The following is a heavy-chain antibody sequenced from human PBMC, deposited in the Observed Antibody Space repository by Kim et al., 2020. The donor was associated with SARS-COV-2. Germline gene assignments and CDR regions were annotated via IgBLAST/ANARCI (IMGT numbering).Heavy chain of an antibody. CDR1: GGSISSGDYY. D-gene: IGHD6-13*01. CDR2: IYYSGST. CDR3: ARFVSAARTAYDAFDI. Sequence: SETLSLTCTVSGGSISSGDYYWSWIRQPPGKGLEWIGYIYYSGSTYYNPSLKSRVTISVDTSKNQFSLKLSSVTAADTAVYYCARFVSAARTAYDAFDIWGQGTMVTVSS. V-gene: IGHV4-30-4*01. J-gene: IGHJ3*02.